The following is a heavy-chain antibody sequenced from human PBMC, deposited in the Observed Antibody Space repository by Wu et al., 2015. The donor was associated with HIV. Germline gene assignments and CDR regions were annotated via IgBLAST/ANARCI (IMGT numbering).Heavy chain of an antibody. Sequence: QVQLVQSGAEVKKPGASVKVSCKASGYTFTSYGISWVRQAPGQGLEWMGWISAYNGNTNYAQKLQGRVTMTTDTSTSTAYMELRSLRSDDTAVYYCARQPYYYDSSGYPPHLNAFDIWGQGTMVTVSS. CDR3: ARQPYYYDSSGYPPHLNAFDI. D-gene: IGHD3-22*01. J-gene: IGHJ3*02. CDR1: GYTFTSYG. CDR2: ISAYNGNT. V-gene: IGHV1-18*01.